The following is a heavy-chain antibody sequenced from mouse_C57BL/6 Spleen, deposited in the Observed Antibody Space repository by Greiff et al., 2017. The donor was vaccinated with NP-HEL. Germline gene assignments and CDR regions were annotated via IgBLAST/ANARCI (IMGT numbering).Heavy chain of an antibody. CDR3: ARRGGSSGYFDV. V-gene: IGHV5-9*01. Sequence: EVQVVESGGGLVKPGGSLKLSCAASGFTFSSYTMSWVRQTPEKRLEWVATISGGGGNTYYPDSVKGRFTISRDNAKNTLYLQMSSLRSEDTALYYCARRGGSSGYFDVWGTGTTVTVSS. CDR1: GFTFSSYT. D-gene: IGHD1-1*01. J-gene: IGHJ1*03. CDR2: ISGGGGNT.